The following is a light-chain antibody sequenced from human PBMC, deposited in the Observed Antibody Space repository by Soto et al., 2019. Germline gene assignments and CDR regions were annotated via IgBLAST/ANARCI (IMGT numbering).Light chain of an antibody. CDR3: AAWDDSLNGYV. J-gene: IGLJ1*01. Sequence: QSVLTQPPSASGTPGQRVTLSCSGSSSNIGSTTVSWYQQVPGTAPKLLIFSNDQRPSGIPDRFSGSVSGTSASLAISGLQSEDEAHYYCAAWDDSLNGYVFWPGTKLTVL. CDR2: SND. V-gene: IGLV1-44*01. CDR1: SSNIGSTT.